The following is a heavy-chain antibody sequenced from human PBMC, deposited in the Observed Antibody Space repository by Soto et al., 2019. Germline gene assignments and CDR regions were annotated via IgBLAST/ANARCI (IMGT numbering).Heavy chain of an antibody. CDR3: AKWPQTGTTYYYYYYGMDV. J-gene: IGHJ6*02. CDR2: ISGSGGST. Sequence: EVQLLESGGGLVQPGGSLRLSCAASGFTFSSYAMSWVRQAPGKGLEWVSAISGSGGSTYYADSVKGRFTISRDNSKNTLYLQMNSLRAEDTAVYYCAKWPQTGTTYYYYYYGMDVWGQGTTVTVSS. D-gene: IGHD1-7*01. V-gene: IGHV3-23*01. CDR1: GFTFSSYA.